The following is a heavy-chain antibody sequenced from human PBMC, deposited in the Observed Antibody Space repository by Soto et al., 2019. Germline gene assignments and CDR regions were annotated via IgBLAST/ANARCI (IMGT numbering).Heavy chain of an antibody. CDR2: ISGSGGST. CDR1: GFTFSSYA. Sequence: GGSLRLSCAASGFTFSSYAMSWVRQAPGKGLEWVSAISGSGGSTYYADSVKGRFTISRDNAKNSLYLQMNSLRDEDTAVYYCARDYGDYYYYGMDVWGQGTTVTVSS. D-gene: IGHD4-17*01. CDR3: ARDYGDYYYYGMDV. V-gene: IGHV3-23*01. J-gene: IGHJ6*02.